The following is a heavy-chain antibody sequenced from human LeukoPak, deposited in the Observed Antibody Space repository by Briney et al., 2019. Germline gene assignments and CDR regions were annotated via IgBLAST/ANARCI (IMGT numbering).Heavy chain of an antibody. Sequence: SVKVSCKASGGTFSSYAISWVRQAPGQGLEWMGGIIPIFGTAIYAQKFQGRVTMTEDTSTDTAYMELSSLRSEDTAVYYCATGGGWAYWGQGTLVTVSS. J-gene: IGHJ4*02. CDR1: GGTFSSYA. CDR2: IIPIFGTA. D-gene: IGHD2-15*01. V-gene: IGHV1-69*06. CDR3: ATGGGWAY.